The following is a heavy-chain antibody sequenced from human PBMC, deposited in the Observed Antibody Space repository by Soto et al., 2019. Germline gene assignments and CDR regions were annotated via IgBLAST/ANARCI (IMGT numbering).Heavy chain of an antibody. D-gene: IGHD6-13*01. Sequence: QVQLVQSGAEVKKPGASVKVSCKASGYTFTRYYVHWVRQAPGQGLEWMGTIDPSDGTATSADRFQGRVTMTGDTSTSTVNMEVASLRSEDTAVYYCARDILAASDAGTRPRGQGYGFEYWGQGTLITVSS. CDR3: ARDILAASDAGTRPRGQGYGFEY. V-gene: IGHV1-46*01. J-gene: IGHJ4*02. CDR1: GYTFTRYY. CDR2: IDPSDGTA.